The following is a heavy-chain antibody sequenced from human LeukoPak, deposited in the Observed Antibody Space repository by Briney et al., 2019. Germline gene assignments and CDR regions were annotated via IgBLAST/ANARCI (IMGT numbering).Heavy chain of an antibody. J-gene: IGHJ4*02. CDR1: GYTFTYYY. V-gene: IGHV1-69-2*01. CDR3: ATVNDYDPVD. Sequence: GASVKVSCMVSGYTFTYYYMHWGQQAPGKGLEWMVLVDPEDGETISAEKFQGRLTITADTSTDTAYMELSSLRSEDTAVYYCATVNDYDPVDWGQGTLVTVSS. D-gene: IGHD3-3*01. CDR2: VDPEDGET.